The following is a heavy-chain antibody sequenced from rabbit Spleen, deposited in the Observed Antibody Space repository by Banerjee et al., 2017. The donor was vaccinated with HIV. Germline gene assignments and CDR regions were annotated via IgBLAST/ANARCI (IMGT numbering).Heavy chain of an antibody. J-gene: IGHJ6*01. V-gene: IGHV1S40*01. D-gene: IGHD8-1*01. CDR2: IDAGNSDFT. CDR1: GVSFTFSSY. CDR3: ARDTGSSFSSYGMDL. Sequence: QSLEESGGDLVKPGASLTLTCTASGVSFTFSSYMCWVRQAPGKGLEWIACIDAGNSDFTYFATWAKGRFTISKTSSTTVTLQVTRLTAADTATYFCARDTGSSFSSYGMDLWARGPWSPS.